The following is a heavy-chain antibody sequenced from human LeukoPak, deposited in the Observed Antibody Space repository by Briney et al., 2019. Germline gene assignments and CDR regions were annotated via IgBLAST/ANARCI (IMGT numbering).Heavy chain of an antibody. Sequence: GGSLRLSCAASRFPFSSFAFHRVRQAPGKGLEWVAVISHDGSTNHYADSVKGRFTISRDNSNNSLYLQMTSLSAEDTAVYYCARARGKWHLLPLDYWGQGALVTVSS. V-gene: IGHV3-30*04. D-gene: IGHD5-12*01. CDR2: ISHDGSTN. CDR1: RFPFSSFA. J-gene: IGHJ4*02. CDR3: ARARGKWHLLPLDY.